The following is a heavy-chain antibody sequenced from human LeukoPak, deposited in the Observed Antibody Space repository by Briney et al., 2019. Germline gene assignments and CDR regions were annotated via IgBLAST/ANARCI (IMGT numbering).Heavy chain of an antibody. V-gene: IGHV3-11*04. J-gene: IGHJ4*02. CDR3: ATPLLRYFDFPLDY. CDR1: GFTFSDYY. D-gene: IGHD3-9*01. CDR2: ISSSGSTI. Sequence: PGGSLRLSCAASGFTFSDYYMSWIRQAPGKGLEWVSYISSSGSTIFYADSVKGRFTISRDNTKNSLYLQMNSLRAEDTAVYYCATPLLRYFDFPLDYWGQGTLVTVSS.